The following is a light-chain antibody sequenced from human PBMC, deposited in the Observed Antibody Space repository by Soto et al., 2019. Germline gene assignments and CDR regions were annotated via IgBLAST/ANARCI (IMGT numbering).Light chain of an antibody. CDR2: DVS. CDR1: QSVTTN. Sequence: EIVMTQSPASRSVSPGERVTLSCRAGQSVTTNFAWYQQKSGQSPRLLIYDVSTRATGVPARFSGTGSETDFTLTISGLKYEDSAVYFCQQYNNWTFSFGQGTRLEIK. J-gene: IGKJ5*01. CDR3: QQYNNWTFS. V-gene: IGKV3-15*01.